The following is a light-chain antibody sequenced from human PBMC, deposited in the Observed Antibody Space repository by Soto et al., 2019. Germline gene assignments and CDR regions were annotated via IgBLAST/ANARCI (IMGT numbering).Light chain of an antibody. V-gene: IGKV3-11*01. CDR3: QQRSNWPPIT. CDR2: DAS. J-gene: IGKJ5*01. CDR1: QSVSSY. Sequence: ETVLTQSPVTLSLSPGERANLSCRASQSVSSYLAWYQQKPGQAPRLLIYDASNRATGIPARFSGSGSGTDFTLTISSLEPEDFAVYFCQQRSNWPPITCGQGTRLEI.